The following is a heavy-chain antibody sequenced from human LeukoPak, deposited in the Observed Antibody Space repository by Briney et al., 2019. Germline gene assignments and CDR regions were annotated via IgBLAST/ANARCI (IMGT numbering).Heavy chain of an antibody. D-gene: IGHD1-26*01. CDR3: ARQPYGSSPDY. Sequence: SETLSLTCTVSGGSISSYCWGWIRQPPGKGLEWIGSICYSGSTFYNPSLKSRVTLSVDTSKNQFSLKLSSVTAADTAVYYCARQPYGSSPDYWGQGTLVTVSS. J-gene: IGHJ4*02. V-gene: IGHV4-39*01. CDR1: GGSISSYC. CDR2: ICYSGST.